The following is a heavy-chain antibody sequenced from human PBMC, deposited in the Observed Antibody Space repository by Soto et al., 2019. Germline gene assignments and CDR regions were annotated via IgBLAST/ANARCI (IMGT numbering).Heavy chain of an antibody. CDR2: ISHIGSV. D-gene: IGHD6-19*01. V-gene: IGHV4-4*02. CDR3: ARSFGWYAIDY. Sequence: QVLLQESGPGLVQPSGTLSLSCVVSGVSISSNYYWGWVRQPPGKGLEWLGDISHIGSVNYNPSLKSRVPRSMDKSQNQFSLKVNSVTAADTAVYYCARSFGWYAIDYWGQGTLVIVSS. CDR1: GVSISSNYY. J-gene: IGHJ4*02.